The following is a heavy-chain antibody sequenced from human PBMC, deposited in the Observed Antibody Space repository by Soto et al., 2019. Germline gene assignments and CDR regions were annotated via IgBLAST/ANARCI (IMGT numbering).Heavy chain of an antibody. Sequence: GESLKISCKGSGYSFTTYWIGWVRQMPGKGLEWMGIINPRDSDTRYSPSFQGQVTISADKSINTAYLQWSSLKASDTAMYYCARPGSSSSDYWGQGTLVTVSS. CDR2: INPRDSDT. CDR1: GYSFTTYW. CDR3: ARPGSSSSDY. V-gene: IGHV5-51*01. J-gene: IGHJ4*02. D-gene: IGHD6-6*01.